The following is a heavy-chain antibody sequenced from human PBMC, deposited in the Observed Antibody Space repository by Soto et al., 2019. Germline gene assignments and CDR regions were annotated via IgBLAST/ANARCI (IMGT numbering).Heavy chain of an antibody. CDR2: IKQDGSEK. V-gene: IGHV3-7*01. D-gene: IGHD3-22*01. CDR1: GFTFSSYW. J-gene: IGHJ2*01. Sequence: LRLSCAASGFTFSSYWMSWVRQAPGKGLEWVANIKQDGSEKYYVDSVKGRFTISRDNAKNSLYLQMNSLRAEDTAVYYCASSPGGGYYDSSGYLEYFDLWGRGTLVTVSS. CDR3: ASSPGGGYYDSSGYLEYFDL.